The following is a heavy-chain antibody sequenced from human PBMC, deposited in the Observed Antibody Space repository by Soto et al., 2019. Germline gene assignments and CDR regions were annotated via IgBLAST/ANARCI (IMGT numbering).Heavy chain of an antibody. CDR1: GFTFSKYY. J-gene: IGHJ4*02. CDR3: ARDLEVTTVTKSFDS. CDR2: INPSGRTT. V-gene: IGHV1-46*01. Sequence: ASVKVSCKTSGFTFSKYYMHWLRQVPGQGLEWVGVINPSGRTTSYAQKFLGRVTVTRDASTATVYLELNSLRSGDTAVYYCARDLEVTTVTKSFDSWGQGTLVTVSS. D-gene: IGHD4-17*01.